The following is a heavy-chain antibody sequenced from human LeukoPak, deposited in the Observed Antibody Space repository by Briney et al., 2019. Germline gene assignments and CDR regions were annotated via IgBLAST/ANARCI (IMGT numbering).Heavy chain of an antibody. V-gene: IGHV4-59*08. CDR2: IHYSGST. J-gene: IGHJ4*02. CDR3: ARLVGVGYNYGLGQWFSDF. D-gene: IGHD3-22*01. Sequence: SETLSLTCTVSGGSISSYFWGWIRQPPGKGLEWIGYIHYSGSTNYSPSLKGRVTMSVDTSKNQFSLKLSSVTAADTAVYYCARLVGVGYNYGLGQWFSDFWGQGTLVTVSS. CDR1: GGSISSYF.